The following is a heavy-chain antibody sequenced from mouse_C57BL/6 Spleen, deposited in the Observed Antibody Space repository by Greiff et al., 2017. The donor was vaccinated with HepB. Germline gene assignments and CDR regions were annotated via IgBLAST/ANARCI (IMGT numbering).Heavy chain of an antibody. J-gene: IGHJ3*01. D-gene: IGHD2-4*01. CDR1: GYTFTDYY. CDR3: ARNYDGFAY. CDR2: IYPGSGNT. V-gene: IGHV1-76*01. Sequence: QVQLQQSGAELVRPGASVKLSCQASGYTFTDYYINWVKQRPGQGLEWIARIYPGSGNTYYNEKFKGKATLTAEKASSTAYMPLSSLTSEDSAVYFCARNYDGFAYWGQGTLVTVSA.